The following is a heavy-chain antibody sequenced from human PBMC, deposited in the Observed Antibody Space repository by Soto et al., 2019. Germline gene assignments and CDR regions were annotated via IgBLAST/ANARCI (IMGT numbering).Heavy chain of an antibody. V-gene: IGHV4-39*01. CDR3: ANDIAMDLIVVPDF. J-gene: IGHJ4*02. D-gene: IGHD2-15*01. CDR2: VYYSGST. Sequence: SETLSLTCTVSGGSIIGSYYWGWIRQPPGTGLEWIGSVYYSGSTYYNPSLKTRVTISVDTSNNQFSLRLTSVTAADTALYYCANDIAMDLIVVPDFWGQGTQVTVSS. CDR1: GGSIIGSYY.